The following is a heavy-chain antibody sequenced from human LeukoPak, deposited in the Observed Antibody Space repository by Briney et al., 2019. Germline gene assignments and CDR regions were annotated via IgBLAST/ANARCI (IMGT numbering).Heavy chain of an antibody. J-gene: IGHJ4*02. CDR1: GFTLNTYS. Sequence: PGGSLRLSCVASGFTLNTYSMHWVRQAPGKGLEWVAYDGSTKNYADSVKGRLTISRDNSKNTLYLQMNSLRAEDTAVYYCARGVVVPAAISYFDYWGQGTLVTVSS. D-gene: IGHD2-2*02. CDR3: ARGVVVPAAISYFDY. CDR2: YDGSTK. V-gene: IGHV3-30-3*01.